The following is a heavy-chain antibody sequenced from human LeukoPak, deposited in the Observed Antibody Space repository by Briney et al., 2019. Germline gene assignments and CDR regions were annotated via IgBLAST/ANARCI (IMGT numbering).Heavy chain of an antibody. V-gene: IGHV3-23*01. J-gene: IGHJ4*02. CDR2: ISGSGGST. D-gene: IGHD3-22*01. CDR3: AKDFEVVSGVYYYDSSGYYFDY. Sequence: GGSLRLSCAASGFTFSSYAMSWVRQAPGKGLEWVSAISGSGGSTYYADSVKGRFTISRDNSKNTLYLQMNSLRAEDTAVYYCAKDFEVVSGVYYYDSSGYYFDYWGQETLVTVSS. CDR1: GFTFSSYA.